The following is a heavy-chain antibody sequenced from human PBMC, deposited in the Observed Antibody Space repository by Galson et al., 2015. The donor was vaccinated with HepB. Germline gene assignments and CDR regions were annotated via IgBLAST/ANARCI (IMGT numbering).Heavy chain of an antibody. CDR3: ARDHFFATTYFDY. CDR1: GFTFSSYA. J-gene: IGHJ4*02. Sequence: SLRLSCAASGFTFSSYAMHWVRQAPGKGLEWVAVISYDGSNKYYADSVKGRFTISRDNSKNTLYLQMNSLRAEDTAVYYCARDHFFATTYFDYWGQGTLVTVSS. CDR2: ISYDGSNK. V-gene: IGHV3-30*04. D-gene: IGHD1-7*01.